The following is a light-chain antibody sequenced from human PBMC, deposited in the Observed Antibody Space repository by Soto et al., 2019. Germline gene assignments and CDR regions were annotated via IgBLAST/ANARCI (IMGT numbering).Light chain of an antibody. CDR1: QSVNNNY. V-gene: IGKV3-20*01. J-gene: IGKJ3*01. Sequence: EIVLIQSPGTLSLYPGEGATLSCRASQSVNNNYLAWYQQRPGQAPTVLISDTSRRATGVPDRFSGSGSGTDFTLRISRVETDDFAVYYCQQYGSSQYTFGPGTKVNSK. CDR2: DTS. CDR3: QQYGSSQYT.